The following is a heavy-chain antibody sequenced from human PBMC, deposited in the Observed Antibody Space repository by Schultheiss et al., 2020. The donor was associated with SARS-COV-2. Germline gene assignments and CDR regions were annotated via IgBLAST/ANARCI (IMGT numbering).Heavy chain of an antibody. CDR3: AKGSSGWHGYGLDA. CDR1: GFTFSSYA. CDR2: ISYSGAST. J-gene: IGHJ6*02. D-gene: IGHD6-19*01. V-gene: IGHV3-23*01. Sequence: GGSLRLSCAASGFTFSSYAMSWVRQAPGKGLEWVSLISYSGASTNYADSVKGRFTISRDNSEKTLYLQINSLRADDTAVYYCAKGSSGWHGYGLDAWGQGTTVTVSS.